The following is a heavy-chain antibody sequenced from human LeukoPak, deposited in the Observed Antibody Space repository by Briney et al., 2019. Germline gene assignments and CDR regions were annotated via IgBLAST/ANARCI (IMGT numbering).Heavy chain of an antibody. CDR2: ISGSGGST. V-gene: IGHV3-23*01. CDR1: GFTFSSYA. Sequence: GGSLRLSCAASGFTFSSYAMSWVRQAPGKGLEWVSAISGSGGSTYYADSVRGRFTISRDNSKNTLYLQMNSLRAEDTAVYYCAKNPVEAYGSGSYPFDYWGQGTLVTVSS. D-gene: IGHD3-10*01. J-gene: IGHJ4*02. CDR3: AKNPVEAYGSGSYPFDY.